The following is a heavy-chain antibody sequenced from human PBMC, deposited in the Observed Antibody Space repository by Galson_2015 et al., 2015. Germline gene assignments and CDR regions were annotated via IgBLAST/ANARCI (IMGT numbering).Heavy chain of an antibody. CDR1: GFTFSSYR. D-gene: IGHD1-26*01. CDR3: ARVDPWVPFDY. Sequence: SLRLSCAASGFTFSSYRMNWVRQAPGKGLEWVSSISSSSSYIYYADSVKGRFTISRDNAKNSLYLQMNSLRAEDTAVYYCARVDPWVPFDYWGQGTLVTVSS. CDR2: ISSSSSYI. V-gene: IGHV3-21*01. J-gene: IGHJ4*02.